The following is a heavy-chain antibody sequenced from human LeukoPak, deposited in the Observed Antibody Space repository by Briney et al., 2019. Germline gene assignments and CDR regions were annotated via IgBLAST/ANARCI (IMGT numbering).Heavy chain of an antibody. J-gene: IGHJ4*02. CDR2: IYHSGST. CDR1: GGSISSGGYY. D-gene: IGHD3-22*01. V-gene: IGHV4-30-2*01. CDR3: ARVEPYYDSSAPPYFDY. Sequence: SETLSLTCTVSGGSISSGGYYWSWIRQPPGKGLEWIGYIYHSGSTYYNPSLKSRVTISVDRSKNQYSLKLSSVTAADTAVYYCARVEPYYDSSAPPYFDYWGQGTLVTVSS.